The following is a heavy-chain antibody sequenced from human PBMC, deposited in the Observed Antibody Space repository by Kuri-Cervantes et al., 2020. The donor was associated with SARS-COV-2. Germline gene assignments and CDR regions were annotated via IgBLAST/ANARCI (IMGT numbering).Heavy chain of an antibody. V-gene: IGHV3-11*04. CDR2: ISSSSSTI. CDR1: GFTFSDYY. Sequence: GGSLRLSCAASGFTFSDYYMSWIRQAPGKGLEWVSYISSSSSTIYYADSVKGRFTISRDNAKNSLYLQMNSLRDEDTAVYYCARVDCSGGSCYPQFDPWGQGTLVTSPQ. J-gene: IGHJ5*02. D-gene: IGHD2-15*01. CDR3: ARVDCSGGSCYPQFDP.